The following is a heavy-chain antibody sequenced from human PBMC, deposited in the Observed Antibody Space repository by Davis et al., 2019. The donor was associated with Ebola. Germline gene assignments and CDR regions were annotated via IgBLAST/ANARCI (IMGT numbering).Heavy chain of an antibody. V-gene: IGHV3-74*01. CDR1: GFTFSSYW. D-gene: IGHD3-3*01. Sequence: GESLKISCAASGFTFSSYWMHWVRQAPGKGLVWVSRINSDGSSTSYADSVKGRFTISRDNAKNSLYLQMNSLRAEDTAVYYCAREVRITIFGVVYYYGMDVWGQGTTVTVSS. J-gene: IGHJ6*02. CDR2: INSDGSST. CDR3: AREVRITIFGVVYYYGMDV.